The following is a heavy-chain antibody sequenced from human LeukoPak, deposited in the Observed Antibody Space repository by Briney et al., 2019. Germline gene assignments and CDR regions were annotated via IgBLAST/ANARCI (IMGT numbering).Heavy chain of an antibody. D-gene: IGHD3-22*01. CDR1: GGTFSSYT. J-gene: IGHJ6*02. Sequence: SVKVSCKASGGTFSSYTISWVRQAPGQGLGWMGRIIPILGIANYAQKFQGRVTITADKSTSTAYMELSSLRSEDTAVYYCARVGVDSSGYYRPNYYYYYGMDVWGQGTTVTVSS. CDR2: IIPILGIA. CDR3: ARVGVDSSGYYRPNYYYYYGMDV. V-gene: IGHV1-69*02.